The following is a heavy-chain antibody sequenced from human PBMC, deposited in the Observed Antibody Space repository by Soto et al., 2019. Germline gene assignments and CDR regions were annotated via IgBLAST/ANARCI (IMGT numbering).Heavy chain of an antibody. V-gene: IGHV4-30-4*01. CDR1: GGSISSGDYY. CDR3: ARANSYGPTASDY. J-gene: IGHJ4*02. D-gene: IGHD5-18*01. Sequence: QVQLQESGPGLVKPSQTLSLTCTVSGGSISSGDYYWSWIRQPPGKDLEWIGYIYYSGSTYYNPSLKSRVTISVDTSKNQFSLKLSSVTAADTAVYYCARANSYGPTASDYWGQGTLVTVSS. CDR2: IYYSGST.